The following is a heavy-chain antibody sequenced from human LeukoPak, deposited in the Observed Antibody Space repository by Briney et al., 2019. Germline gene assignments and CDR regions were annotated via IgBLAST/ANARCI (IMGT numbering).Heavy chain of an antibody. CDR1: GGSISSSSYY. CDR2: IYYSGST. V-gene: IGHV4-39*01. D-gene: IGHD3-3*01. J-gene: IGHJ5*02. CDR3: ARHHYDFWSGYWGGTYNWFDP. Sequence: SETLSLTCTVSGGSISSSSYYWGWIRQPPGQGLEWFGSIYYSGSTYTNPALKSRVTISVDTSKNQFSLKLSSVTAADTAVYYCARHHYDFWSGYWGGTYNWFDPWGQGTLVTVSS.